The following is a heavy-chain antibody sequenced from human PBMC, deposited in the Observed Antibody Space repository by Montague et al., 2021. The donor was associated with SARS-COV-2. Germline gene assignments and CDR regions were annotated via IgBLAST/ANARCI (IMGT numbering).Heavy chain of an antibody. CDR3: VRGIEAAGSYDY. V-gene: IGHV6-1*01. Sequence: CAISGDSVSSNSATWNWIRQSPSRGLERLGRTYYRSMWKSDYARXVKSRIAINPDTSKNQFSLQLSSVTPEDMALYYCVRGIEAAGSYDYWGQGTLVTVSS. D-gene: IGHD6-13*01. CDR2: TYYRSMWKS. CDR1: GDSVSSNSAT. J-gene: IGHJ4*02.